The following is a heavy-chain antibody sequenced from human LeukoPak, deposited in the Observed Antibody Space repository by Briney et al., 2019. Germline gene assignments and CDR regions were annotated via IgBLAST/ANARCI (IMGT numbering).Heavy chain of an antibody. V-gene: IGHV3-48*01. J-gene: IGHJ5*02. D-gene: IGHD3-10*01. CDR2: ISTSSSTI. CDR3: AKDLLRDRWFGES. Sequence: GGSLRLSCAASGFTFSSYSMNWVRQAPGKGLEWVSYISTSSSTIYYADSVKGRFTISRDNSKNTLYLQMNSLRTEDTAVYYCAKDLLRDRWFGESWGQGALVTVSS. CDR1: GFTFSSYS.